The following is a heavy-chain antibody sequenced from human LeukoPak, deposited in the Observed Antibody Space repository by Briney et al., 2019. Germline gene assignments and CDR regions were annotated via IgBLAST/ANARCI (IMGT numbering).Heavy chain of an antibody. D-gene: IGHD2-2*01. CDR1: GVSISSGGYY. Sequence: SQTLSLTCTVSGVSISSGGYYWSWLRQHPGKGLEWIGYIYYSGSTYYNPSLKSRVTISVDTSKNQFSLKLSSVTAADTAVYYCARGGVVVPAARIGPWGQGTLVTVSS. V-gene: IGHV4-31*03. CDR2: IYYSGST. CDR3: ARGGVVVPAARIGP. J-gene: IGHJ5*02.